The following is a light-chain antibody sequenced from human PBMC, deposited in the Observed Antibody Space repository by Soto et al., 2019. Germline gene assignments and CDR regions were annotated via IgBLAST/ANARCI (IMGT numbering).Light chain of an antibody. V-gene: IGLV1-36*01. CDR1: SSNLGNNA. CDR3: AAWDDSLNGVV. CDR2: YDD. Sequence: QLVLTQPPSVSEAPRQRVTISCSGSSSNLGNNAVNWYQQLPGKAPKLLIYYDDLLPSGVSDRFSGSKSGTSASLAISGLQSEDEADYYCAAWDDSLNGVVFGGGTKLTVL. J-gene: IGLJ2*01.